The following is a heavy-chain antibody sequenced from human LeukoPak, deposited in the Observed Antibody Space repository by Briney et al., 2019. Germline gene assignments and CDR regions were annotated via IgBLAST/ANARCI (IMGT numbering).Heavy chain of an antibody. Sequence: SETLSLTCTVSGGSVSSDNYYWSWIRQPPGKGLEWIGYIYYSGSTNYSPSLKGRVTISVDTSKNQFSLKLSSVTAADTAVYYCARGLAAAGTSYFDYWGQGTLVTVSS. D-gene: IGHD6-13*01. J-gene: IGHJ4*02. CDR3: ARGLAAAGTSYFDY. CDR2: IYYSGST. CDR1: GGSVSSDNYY. V-gene: IGHV4-61*01.